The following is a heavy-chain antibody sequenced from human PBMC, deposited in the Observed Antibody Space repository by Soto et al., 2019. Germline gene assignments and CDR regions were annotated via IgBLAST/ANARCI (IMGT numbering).Heavy chain of an antibody. J-gene: IGHJ6*03. CDR3: ARIGTTYSVYYYYYMDV. V-gene: IGHV4-34*01. D-gene: IGHD1-7*01. CDR1: GGSFSGYY. Sequence: SETLSLTCAVYGGSFSGYYWSWIRQPPGKGLEWIGEINHSGSTNYNPSLKSRVTISVDTSKNQFSLKLSSVTAADTAVYYCARIGTTYSVYYYYYMDVWGKGTTVTVSS. CDR2: INHSGST.